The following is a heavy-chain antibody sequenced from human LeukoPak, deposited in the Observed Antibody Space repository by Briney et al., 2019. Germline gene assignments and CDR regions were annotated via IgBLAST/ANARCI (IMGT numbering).Heavy chain of an antibody. CDR2: MNPNSGNT. D-gene: IGHD3-10*01. CDR3: ARSITMVRGVIITDYYYGMDV. CDR1: GYTFTSYD. Sequence: ASAKVSCKASGYTFTSYDINWVRQATGQGLEWMGWMNPNSGNTGYAQKFQGRVTMTRNTSISTAYMELSSLRSEDTAVYYCARSITMVRGVIITDYYYGMDVWGQGTTVTVSS. J-gene: IGHJ6*02. V-gene: IGHV1-8*01.